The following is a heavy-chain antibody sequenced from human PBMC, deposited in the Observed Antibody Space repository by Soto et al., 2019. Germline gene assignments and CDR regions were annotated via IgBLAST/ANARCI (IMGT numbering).Heavy chain of an antibody. Sequence: ASVKVSCKASGYTFTSYGISWVRQAPGQGLEWMGWISAYNGNTNYAQKLQGRVTMTTDTSTSTAYMELRSLRSDDTAVYYCARDLRYSSSWPTPNIFDDWGQGTLVTVDS. J-gene: IGHJ4*02. CDR2: ISAYNGNT. D-gene: IGHD6-13*01. V-gene: IGHV1-18*01. CDR3: ARDLRYSSSWPTPNIFDD. CDR1: GYTFTSYG.